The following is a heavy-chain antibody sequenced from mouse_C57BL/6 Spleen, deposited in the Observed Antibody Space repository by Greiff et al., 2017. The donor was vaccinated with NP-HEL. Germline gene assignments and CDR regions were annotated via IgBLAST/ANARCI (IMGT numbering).Heavy chain of an antibody. CDR2: ISYDGSN. Sequence: EVKLMESGPGLVKPSQSLSLTCSVTGYSITSGYYWNWIRQFPGNKLEWMGYISYDGSNNYNPSLKNRISITRDTSKNQFFLKLNSVTTEDTATYYCARNWEEDYWGQGTSVTVSS. CDR3: ARNWEEDY. D-gene: IGHD4-1*01. CDR1: GYSITSGYY. V-gene: IGHV3-6*01. J-gene: IGHJ4*01.